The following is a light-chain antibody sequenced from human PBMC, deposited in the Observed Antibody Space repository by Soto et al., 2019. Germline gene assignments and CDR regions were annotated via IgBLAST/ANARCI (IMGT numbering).Light chain of an antibody. CDR1: PGILND. CDR2: SAS. V-gene: IGKV1-17*01. CDR3: QQLSRYPLT. Sequence: HMTQAPSSLSASVGDRVPITCRASPGILNDLVWYQQKPGKSPDLLLYSASTLQSGVPSRFSGSGSETEFSLTIRALQPEDFATYYCQQLSRYPLTFGGGTKVDIK. J-gene: IGKJ4*01.